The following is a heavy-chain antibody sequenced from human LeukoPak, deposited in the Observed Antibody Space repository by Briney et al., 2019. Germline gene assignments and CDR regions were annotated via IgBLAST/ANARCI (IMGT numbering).Heavy chain of an antibody. V-gene: IGHV3-53*01. CDR1: EFFVISNY. CDR2: IYSVCST. CDR3: AREGRDGYNNGYIFEY. Sequence: PGSSLILSCASSEFFVISNYMNSLRKPPRNGLDWVSVIYSVCSTYYADSVKGRFTISRDNSKNTLYLQMNSLRAEDTAMYYCAREGRDGYNNGYIFEYWGQGTLVTVSS. D-gene: IGHD5-24*01. J-gene: IGHJ4*02.